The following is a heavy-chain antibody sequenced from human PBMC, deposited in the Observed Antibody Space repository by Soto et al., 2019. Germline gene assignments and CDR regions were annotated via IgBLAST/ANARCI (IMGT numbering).Heavy chain of an antibody. CDR3: ARDIFGHVDAFDL. V-gene: IGHV1-18*01. J-gene: IGHJ3*01. Sequence: ASVKVSCKASGYIFSSFYINWVRQAPGQGLEWMGWTSGYGGNSKYAQKFQGRVTMTTDTSTNTGYMELRSLTSDDTAVYYCARDIFGHVDAFDLWGQGTMVTVSS. CDR2: TSGYGGNS. CDR1: GYIFSSFY. D-gene: IGHD3-3*02.